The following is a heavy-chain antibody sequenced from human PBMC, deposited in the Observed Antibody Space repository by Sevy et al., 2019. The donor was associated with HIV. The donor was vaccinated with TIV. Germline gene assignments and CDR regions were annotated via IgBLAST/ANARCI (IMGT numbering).Heavy chain of an antibody. V-gene: IGHV3-15*01. CDR2: IKSKSEGGTT. CDR1: GFTFSNAW. D-gene: IGHD2-8*01. CDR3: TNNRGYCSDGVSREYFDS. J-gene: IGHJ4*02. Sequence: GGSLRLSCGASGFTFSNAWMTWVRQAPGKGLEWVGRIKSKSEGGTTDYAAPVKGRFTISRDDSKNTLCLQMNSLKSDDTAVYYCTNNRGYCSDGVSREYFDSWGQGTLVTVSS.